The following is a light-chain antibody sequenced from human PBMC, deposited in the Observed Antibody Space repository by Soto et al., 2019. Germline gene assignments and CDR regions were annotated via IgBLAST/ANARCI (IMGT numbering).Light chain of an antibody. CDR1: QGIRNF. CDR3: QKYSSVPV. J-gene: IGKJ3*01. Sequence: DIQMTQSPPSLSASVGDRVTITCRASQGIRNFVAWYQQKPGKAPKLLNYATSTLQSGVPSRFSGSGSGTDFTLTINSLQPEDVATYSCQKYSSVPVFGPGTKVEFK. CDR2: ATS. V-gene: IGKV1-27*01.